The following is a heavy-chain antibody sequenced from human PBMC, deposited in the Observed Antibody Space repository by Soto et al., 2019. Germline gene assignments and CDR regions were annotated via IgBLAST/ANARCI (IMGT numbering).Heavy chain of an antibody. J-gene: IGHJ5*02. CDR3: ARGITLVRGVTQNNWFDP. Sequence: ASVKVSCKASGYTFTSYGISWVRQAPGQGLEWMGWISAYNGNTNYAQKLQGRVTMTTDTSTSTAYMELRSLRSDDTAVYYCARGITLVRGVTQNNWFDPWGQGTLVTVSS. V-gene: IGHV1-18*04. D-gene: IGHD3-10*01. CDR2: ISAYNGNT. CDR1: GYTFTSYG.